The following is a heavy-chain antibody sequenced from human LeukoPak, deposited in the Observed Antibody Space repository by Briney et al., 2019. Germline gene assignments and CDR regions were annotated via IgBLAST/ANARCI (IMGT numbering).Heavy chain of an antibody. J-gene: IGHJ4*02. Sequence: GESLKISCKGSGYSFTSYWIGWVRQMPGKGLEWMGIIYPGDSDTRYSPSFQGQVTISADRSISTAYLQWSSLRASDTAMYYCARRVFGSGYYFDYWGQGTLVTVSS. V-gene: IGHV5-51*01. CDR1: GYSFTSYW. CDR3: ARRVFGSGYYFDY. CDR2: IYPGDSDT. D-gene: IGHD3-22*01.